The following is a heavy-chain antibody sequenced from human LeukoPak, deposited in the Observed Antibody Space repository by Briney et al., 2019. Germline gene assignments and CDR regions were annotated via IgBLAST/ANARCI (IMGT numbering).Heavy chain of an antibody. CDR2: IYHSGST. J-gene: IGHJ6*03. V-gene: IGHV4-38-2*01. D-gene: IGHD3-3*01. CDR3: ARDRGTAIFGVVVLDYYMDV. Sequence: SETLSLTCAVSGYSISNDYYWGWIRQPPGKGLEWNGSIYHSGSTYYNPSLKSRVTISVDTSKNQFSLKLSSVTAADTAVYYCARDRGTAIFGVVVLDYYMDVWGKGTTVTVSS. CDR1: GYSISNDYY.